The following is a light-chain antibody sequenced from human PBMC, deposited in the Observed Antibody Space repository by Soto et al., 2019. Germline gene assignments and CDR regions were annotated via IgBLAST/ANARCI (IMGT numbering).Light chain of an antibody. CDR1: QSVLYSSNNKNY. CDR2: WAS. Sequence: DIVMTQSPDSLAVSLGERATINCKSSQSVLYSSNNKNYLAWYQQKPGQPPKLLFYWASTRKSGVPDRFSGSGSGTDFTLTISSLQAEDVGVYYCQQYYTTPYTFGQGTKLEFK. J-gene: IGKJ2*01. V-gene: IGKV4-1*01. CDR3: QQYYTTPYT.